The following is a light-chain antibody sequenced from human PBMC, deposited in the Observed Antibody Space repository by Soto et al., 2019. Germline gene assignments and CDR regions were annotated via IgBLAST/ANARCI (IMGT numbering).Light chain of an antibody. Sequence: QSVLTQPPSASGTPGQRVTISCSGSSSNIGSNTVNWYQQFPGTSPKLLIYSNNQRPSGVPDRFSGSKSGTSASLAISGLQSEDEADYYCAAWDDSLNGVVFGGGTKVTV. CDR3: AAWDDSLNGVV. J-gene: IGLJ2*01. CDR2: SNN. CDR1: SSNIGSNT. V-gene: IGLV1-44*01.